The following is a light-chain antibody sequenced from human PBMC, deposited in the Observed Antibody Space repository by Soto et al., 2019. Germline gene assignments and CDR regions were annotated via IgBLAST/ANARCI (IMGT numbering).Light chain of an antibody. J-gene: IGKJ1*01. CDR2: KAS. CDR1: QTISRW. V-gene: IGKV1-5*03. Sequence: DIQMTQSPSTLSGSVGDRVTLTCRASQTISRWLAWYQQKPGKAPKLLIYKASTLKSGVPSRFSGSGSGTEFTLTISSLQPHDFATYYCQKSYSRVTFGQGTKVDIK. CDR3: QKSYSRVT.